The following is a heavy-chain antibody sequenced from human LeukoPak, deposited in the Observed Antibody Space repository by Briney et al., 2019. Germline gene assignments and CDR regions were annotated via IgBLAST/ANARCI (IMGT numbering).Heavy chain of an antibody. D-gene: IGHD3-10*01. CDR1: GGTFSSYA. Sequence: SVKVSCKASGGTFSSYAISWVRQAPGQGLEWMGGIIPILGTANYAQKFQGRVTITEDESTSTAYMELSSLRSEDTAVYYCATPTSGSYRPPLEAYYYYYGMDVWGKGTTVTVSS. CDR3: ATPTSGSYRPPLEAYYYYYGMDV. CDR2: IIPILGTA. J-gene: IGHJ6*04. V-gene: IGHV1-69*13.